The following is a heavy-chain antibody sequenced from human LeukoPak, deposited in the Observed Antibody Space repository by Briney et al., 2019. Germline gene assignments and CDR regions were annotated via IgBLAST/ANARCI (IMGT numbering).Heavy chain of an antibody. V-gene: IGHV3-74*01. CDR3: AREDSYDSNGYYTPFDY. CDR2: INSDGSST. Sequence: PGGSLRLSCAASGFTFSSYWMHWVRQAPGKGLVWVSRINSDGSSTSYADSVKGRFTISRDNAKNTLYLQMNSLRAEDTAVYYCAREDSYDSNGYYTPFDYWGQGTLVTVSS. CDR1: GFTFSSYW. D-gene: IGHD3-22*01. J-gene: IGHJ4*02.